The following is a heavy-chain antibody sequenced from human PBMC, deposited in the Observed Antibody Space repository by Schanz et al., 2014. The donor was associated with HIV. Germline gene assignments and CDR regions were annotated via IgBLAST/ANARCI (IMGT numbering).Heavy chain of an antibody. Sequence: QVQLVQSGAEVKKPGASVKVSCKASGYTFSHYGITWVRQAPGQGLEWMGWISAYNGNTNYAQKFQGRVTMTRDTSISTAYMELSRLRSDDTAVYYCAREGTAARQFYYYGMDVWGQGTTVTVSS. V-gene: IGHV1-2*02. CDR1: GYTFSHYG. CDR3: AREGTAARQFYYYGMDV. J-gene: IGHJ6*02. D-gene: IGHD6-6*01. CDR2: ISAYNGNT.